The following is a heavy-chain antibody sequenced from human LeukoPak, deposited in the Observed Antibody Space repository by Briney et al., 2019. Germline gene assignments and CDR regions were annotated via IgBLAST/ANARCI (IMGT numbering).Heavy chain of an antibody. CDR2: INTDGTVT. D-gene: IGHD6-19*01. CDR3: ATKQWLAPPPDS. CDR1: GFTFSKYC. Sequence: PGGSLRLSCAASGFTFSKYCMLWAPQAPGKGRGGVQRINTDGTVTTYADSVKGRFTVSRDNADNTMFLQMNSVRDEDTAVYYCATKQWLAPPPDSWGQGTPVTVSS. J-gene: IGHJ4*02. V-gene: IGHV3-74*01.